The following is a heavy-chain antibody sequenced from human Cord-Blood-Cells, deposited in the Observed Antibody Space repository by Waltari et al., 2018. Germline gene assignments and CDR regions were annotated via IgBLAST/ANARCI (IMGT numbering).Heavy chain of an antibody. CDR3: ARAAAEFHNWYFDL. V-gene: IGHV1-8*01. Sequence: QVQLVQSGAEVKKPGASVKVSCKASGYTFTSYDINWVRQATGQGLEWMGWMNPNSGNTGYAQKFQGRVTMTRNTSMSTAYMELSSLRSEDTAVYYCARAAAEFHNWYFDLWGRGTLVTVSS. CDR1: GYTFTSYD. CDR2: MNPNSGNT. D-gene: IGHD6-13*01. J-gene: IGHJ2*01.